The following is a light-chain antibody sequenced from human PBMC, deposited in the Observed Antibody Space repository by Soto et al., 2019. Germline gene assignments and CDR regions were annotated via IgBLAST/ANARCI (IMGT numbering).Light chain of an antibody. CDR1: QSVSSN. V-gene: IGKV3-15*01. CDR2: GAS. CDR3: QQYGSSPRT. J-gene: IGKJ1*01. Sequence: EIVMTQSPATLSVSPGEGATLSCRASQSVSSNLAWYQQKPGQAPRLLIYGASTRATGIPARFSGSGAGTEFSLTISSLPSEDFAVYYCQQYGSSPRTFGQGTKVDIK.